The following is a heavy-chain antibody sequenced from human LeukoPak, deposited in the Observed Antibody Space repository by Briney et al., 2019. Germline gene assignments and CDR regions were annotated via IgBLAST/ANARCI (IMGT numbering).Heavy chain of an antibody. CDR2: ISSSGSTI. Sequence: PGGTLRLSCAASGFTFSSYEMNWVRQAPGKGLEWVSYISSSGSTIYYADSVKGRFTISGDNAKNSLHLQMNRLRAEDTAVYYGAELRSTMIGGVWGKGATVTISS. CDR1: GFTFSSYE. J-gene: IGHJ6*04. V-gene: IGHV3-48*03. D-gene: IGHD3-10*02. CDR3: AELRSTMIGGV.